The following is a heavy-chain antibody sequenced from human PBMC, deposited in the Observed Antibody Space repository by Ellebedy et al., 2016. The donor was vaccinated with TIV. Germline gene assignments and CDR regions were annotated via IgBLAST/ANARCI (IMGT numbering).Heavy chain of an antibody. Sequence: SETLSLTCSVSGLSMSRDYWSWIRQSPGKGLEWVGFIHHSGSTNYNPSLKSRVTMSVDTSKNQFSLNLTSVTAADTALYYCARTFTERLEGLTTHWVLDYWGQGTLVTASS. CDR2: IHHSGST. CDR3: ARTFTERLEGLTTHWVLDY. CDR1: GLSMSRDY. D-gene: IGHD1-14*01. J-gene: IGHJ4*02. V-gene: IGHV4-59*01.